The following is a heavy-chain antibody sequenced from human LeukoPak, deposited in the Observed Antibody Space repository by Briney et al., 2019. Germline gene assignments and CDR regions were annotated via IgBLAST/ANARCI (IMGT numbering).Heavy chain of an antibody. CDR1: GFTFSSYE. D-gene: IGHD2-15*01. Sequence: GGSLRLSCAASGFTFSSYEMNWVRQAPGKGLEWVSYISSSGTTIYYADSVKGRFTISRDNAKNSLYLQMNSLRAEDTAVYYCARVGVVVAATGNLWFDPWGQGTLITVSS. CDR2: ISSSGTTI. J-gene: IGHJ5*02. CDR3: ARVGVVVAATGNLWFDP. V-gene: IGHV3-48*03.